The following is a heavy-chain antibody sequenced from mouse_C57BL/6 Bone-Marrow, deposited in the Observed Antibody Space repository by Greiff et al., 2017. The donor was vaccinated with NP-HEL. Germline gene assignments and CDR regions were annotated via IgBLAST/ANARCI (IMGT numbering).Heavy chain of an antibody. J-gene: IGHJ2*01. CDR2: IDPSDSYT. CDR3: AMNGYFDY. V-gene: IGHV1-59*01. CDR1: GYTFTSYW. Sequence: QVQLQQPGAELVRPGTSVKLSCKASGYTFTSYWMHWVKQRPGQGLEWIGVIDPSDSYTNYNQKFKGKATLTVDTSSSTAYMQLSSLTSEDSAVYSCAMNGYFDYWGQGTTLTVSS.